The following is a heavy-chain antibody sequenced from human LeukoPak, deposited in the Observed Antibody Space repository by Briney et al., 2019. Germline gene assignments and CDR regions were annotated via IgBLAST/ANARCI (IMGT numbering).Heavy chain of an antibody. J-gene: IGHJ5*02. Sequence: SVKVSCKASGGTFSSYAISWVRQAPGQGLEWMGGIIPIFGTANYAQKFQGRVTITADESTSTAYMELSSLRSEDTAMYYCAIITMVRGVIITGGWFDPWGQGTLVTVSS. CDR1: GGTFSSYA. D-gene: IGHD3-10*01. V-gene: IGHV1-69*01. CDR3: AIITMVRGVIITGGWFDP. CDR2: IIPIFGTA.